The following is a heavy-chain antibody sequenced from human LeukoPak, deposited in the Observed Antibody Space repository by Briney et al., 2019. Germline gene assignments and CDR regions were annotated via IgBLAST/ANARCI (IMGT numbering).Heavy chain of an antibody. Sequence: SVKVSCKASGGTFNSYAISWVRQAPGQGLEWMGGIIPIFGTANYAQKFQGRVTITADESTSTAYMELSSLRSEDTAVYYCARGSAGLHLGELSLWSFDYWGQGTLVTVSS. D-gene: IGHD3-16*02. CDR3: ARGSAGLHLGELSLWSFDY. CDR1: GGTFNSYA. V-gene: IGHV1-69*13. J-gene: IGHJ4*02. CDR2: IIPIFGTA.